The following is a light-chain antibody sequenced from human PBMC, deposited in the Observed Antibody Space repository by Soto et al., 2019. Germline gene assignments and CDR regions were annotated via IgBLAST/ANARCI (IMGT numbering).Light chain of an antibody. J-gene: IGKJ5*01. Sequence: EIVITHSPASLSVSPGERATLSCRASQSVATNLAWYQQKPGQAPRLLIYGASTRATGIPARFSGSGSGTEFTLTISSLQSEDFEIYYCQQYNNWPITFGQGTRLEI. V-gene: IGKV3-15*01. CDR2: GAS. CDR1: QSVATN. CDR3: QQYNNWPIT.